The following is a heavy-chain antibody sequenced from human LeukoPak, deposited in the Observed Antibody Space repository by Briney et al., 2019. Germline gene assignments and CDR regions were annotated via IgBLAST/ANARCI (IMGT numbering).Heavy chain of an antibody. CDR3: ARDRDYCSARSCLCGMGV. J-gene: IGHJ6*02. Sequence: GGSLRLSCAASGFTFSTYSMNWVRQAPGRGLEWVSSISSSSTYIYYEDSVKGRFTISRDNAKNSLYLQMNSLTVEDTAVYYCARDRDYCSARSCLCGMGVWGQGTTVTVSS. V-gene: IGHV3-21*01. CDR1: GFTFSTYS. CDR2: ISSSSTYI. D-gene: IGHD2-15*01.